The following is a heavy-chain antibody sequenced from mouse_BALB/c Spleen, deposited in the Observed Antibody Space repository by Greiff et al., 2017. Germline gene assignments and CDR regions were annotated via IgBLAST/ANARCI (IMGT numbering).Heavy chain of an antibody. CDR2: IYPGNSDT. CDR1: GYTFTSYW. J-gene: IGHJ2*01. Sequence: EVHLVESGTVLARPGASVKMSCKASGYTFTSYWMHWVKQRPGQGLEWIGAIYPGNSDTSYNQKFKGKAKLTAVTSTSTAYMELSSLTNEDSAVYYCTRSGYGNSVVDYWGQGTTLTVSS. V-gene: IGHV1-5*01. CDR3: TRSGYGNSVVDY. D-gene: IGHD2-10*02.